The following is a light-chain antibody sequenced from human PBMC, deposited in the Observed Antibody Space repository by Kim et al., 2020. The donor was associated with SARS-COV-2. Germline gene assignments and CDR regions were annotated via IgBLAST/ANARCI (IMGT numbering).Light chain of an antibody. V-gene: IGKV3-20*01. Sequence: SPGERATLSCRASQSVSSSYLACYQQKPGQAPRLLIYGASSRATGIPDRFSGSGSGTDFTLTIIRLEPEDFAVYYCQQYGSSQWTFGQGTKVDIK. J-gene: IGKJ1*01. CDR2: GAS. CDR3: QQYGSSQWT. CDR1: QSVSSSY.